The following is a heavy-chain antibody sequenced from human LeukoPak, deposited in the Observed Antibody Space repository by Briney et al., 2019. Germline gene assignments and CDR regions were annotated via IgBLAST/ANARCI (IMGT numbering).Heavy chain of an antibody. CDR1: GFTLSSYW. D-gene: IGHD3-9*01. CDR3: ARDFEAPSNC. V-gene: IGHV3-74*01. J-gene: IGHJ4*02. CDR2: INPDGSRT. Sequence: GGSLRLSCAASGFTLSSYWIHWVRQAPGEGLVWVSRINPDGSRTDYADSVKGRFTISRDNTRNTVDLQMNSLRAEDTAVYYCARDFEAPSNCWGQGTLVTVSS.